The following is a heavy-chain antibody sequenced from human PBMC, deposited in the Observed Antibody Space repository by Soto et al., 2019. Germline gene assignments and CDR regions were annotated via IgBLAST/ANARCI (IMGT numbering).Heavy chain of an antibody. CDR2: IYYSGST. CDR3: ARVWGGAFDI. J-gene: IGHJ3*02. V-gene: IGHV4-59*01. Sequence: SDTLSLTCAVSGASIISYYWSWVRQPPGKGLEWIGYIYYSGSTNYNPSLKSRVTISVDTSKNQFSLKLSSVTAADTAVYYCARVWGGAFDIWGQGTMVT. D-gene: IGHD3-10*01. CDR1: GASIISYY.